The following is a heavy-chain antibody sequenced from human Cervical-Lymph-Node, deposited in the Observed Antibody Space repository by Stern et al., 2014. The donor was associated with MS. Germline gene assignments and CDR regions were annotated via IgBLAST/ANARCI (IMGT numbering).Heavy chain of an antibody. CDR1: GGTFSSYA. Sequence: QVQLVESGAEVKKPGSSVNVSCKASGGTFSSYAISWARQGPGQGLEWMGGVIPTLGTVNYAPKFQGGVTLIADKSSDTAYMELNSLRSDDTAVYYCVERDAWFDPWGPGTLVIVSS. V-gene: IGHV1-69*06. CDR2: VIPTLGTV. D-gene: IGHD1-1*01. CDR3: VERDAWFDP. J-gene: IGHJ5*02.